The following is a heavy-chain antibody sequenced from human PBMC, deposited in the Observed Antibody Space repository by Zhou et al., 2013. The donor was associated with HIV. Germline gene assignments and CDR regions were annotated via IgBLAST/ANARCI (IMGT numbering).Heavy chain of an antibody. V-gene: IGHV3-74*01. CDR3: VTGYPYYLDX. D-gene: IGHD1-26*01. Sequence: EVQLVESGGGLVQPGGVPETLLCSPLDSHFMNYRMHWVRLAPGKGLMWLSHINGDRSTQGSSTVYADSVKGRFTISRDNARNTLHLQMNSLRAEDTAVYYCVTGYPYYLDXWDQGTXVTVSS. CDR1: DSHFMNYR. CDR2: INGDRSTQGSST. J-gene: IGHJ4*02.